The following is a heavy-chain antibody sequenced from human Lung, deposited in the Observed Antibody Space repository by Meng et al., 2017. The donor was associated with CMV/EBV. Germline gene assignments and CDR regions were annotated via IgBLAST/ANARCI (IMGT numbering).Heavy chain of an antibody. Sequence: SXKISCAASGFTFTNYAMHWVRQAPGKGLEWVAFISYDGTNENYADSVKGRFTISRDNSKNSLYLQLNSLRAEDTAMYYCANDYGSGNSGNFHFDYWGRGTLVTVSS. V-gene: IGHV3-30-3*02. CDR3: ANDYGSGNSGNFHFDY. CDR2: ISYDGTNE. CDR1: GFTFTNYA. D-gene: IGHD3-10*01. J-gene: IGHJ4*02.